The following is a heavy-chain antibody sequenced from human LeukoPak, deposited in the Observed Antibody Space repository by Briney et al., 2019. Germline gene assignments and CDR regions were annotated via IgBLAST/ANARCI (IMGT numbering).Heavy chain of an antibody. CDR3: AREDDVIVPAHRGDWFDP. CDR1: GFTFKSYW. D-gene: IGHD2-2*01. V-gene: IGHV3-7*01. Sequence: GGSLRLSCVVSGFTFKSYWMSWVRQAPGKGLEWVANIKRDGSEKNYVDSVKGRFTISRDNAKNSPYLQMNSLRVEDTAVYYCAREDDVIVPAHRGDWFDPWGQGTLVTVSS. CDR2: IKRDGSEK. J-gene: IGHJ5*02.